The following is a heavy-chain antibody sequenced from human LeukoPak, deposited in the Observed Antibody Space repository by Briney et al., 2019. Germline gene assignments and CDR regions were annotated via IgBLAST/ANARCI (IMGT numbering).Heavy chain of an antibody. CDR2: ISSSGSTI. J-gene: IGHJ4*02. Sequence: TGGSLRLSCAASGFTFSDYYTSWIRQAPGKGLEWVSYISSSGSTIYYADSVKGRFTISRDNAKNSLYLQMNSLRAEDTAVYYCARDLMVYAHPTNWGFGTFDYWGQGTLVTVSS. CDR1: GFTFSDYY. D-gene: IGHD2-8*01. CDR3: ARDLMVYAHPTNWGFGTFDY. V-gene: IGHV3-11*04.